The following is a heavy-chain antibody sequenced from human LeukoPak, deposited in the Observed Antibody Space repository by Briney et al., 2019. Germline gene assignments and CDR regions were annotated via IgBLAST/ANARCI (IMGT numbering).Heavy chain of an antibody. V-gene: IGHV3-21*01. J-gene: IGHJ4*02. CDR3: ARDGRYYGDYPTPFDY. CDR1: GFTFSSYS. CDR2: ISSSSSYI. D-gene: IGHD4-17*01. Sequence: GGSLRLSCAASGFTFSSYSMNWVRQAPGKGLDWVSSISSSSSYIYYADSVKGRFTISRDNAKNSLYLQMNSLRAEDTAVYYCARDGRYYGDYPTPFDYWGQGTLVTVSS.